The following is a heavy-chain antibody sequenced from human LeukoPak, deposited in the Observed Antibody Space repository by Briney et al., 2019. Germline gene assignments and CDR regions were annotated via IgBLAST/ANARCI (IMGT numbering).Heavy chain of an antibody. CDR2: ISYDGSNK. J-gene: IGHJ6*02. V-gene: IGHV3-30-3*01. CDR3: ARVVRGVIPYYYYGMDV. CDR1: GFTFSTYA. Sequence: PGGSLRLSCAASGFTFSTYAVHWVRQAPGKGLEWVSFISYDGSNKYYADSVKGRFIISRDNSNNTLYLQMNSLRAEDTAVYFCARVVRGVIPYYYYGMDVWGQGTTVTVSS. D-gene: IGHD3-10*01.